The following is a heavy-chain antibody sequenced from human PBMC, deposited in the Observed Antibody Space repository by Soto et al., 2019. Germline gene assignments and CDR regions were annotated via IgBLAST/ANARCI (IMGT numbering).Heavy chain of an antibody. Sequence: PWENLSLTCTVSGGAIRGNYWSWSGQPPGKGLEWIGYMYNTGSTVYNPSFKSRVTISVDTSKNQFSLKLNSVTAADTAVYYCARDLWGYCGTDCYPRDVWGQGTTVT. CDR1: GGAIRGNY. CDR2: MYNTGST. J-gene: IGHJ6*02. V-gene: IGHV4-59*01. CDR3: ARDLWGYCGTDCYPRDV. D-gene: IGHD2-21*02.